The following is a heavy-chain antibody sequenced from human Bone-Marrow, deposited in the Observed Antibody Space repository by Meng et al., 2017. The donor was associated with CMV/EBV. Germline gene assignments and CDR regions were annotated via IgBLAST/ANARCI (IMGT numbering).Heavy chain of an antibody. Sequence: SLKISCAASGFTFDDYAMHWVRQAPGKGLEWVSGISWNSGSTGYADSVKGRFTISRDNAKNSLYLQMNSLRPEDTALYYCAKATAGSSAYYYYAMDVWGQGDTV. D-gene: IGHD1-26*01. V-gene: IGHV3-9*01. CDR1: GFTFDDYA. CDR3: AKATAGSSAYYYYAMDV. J-gene: IGHJ6*02. CDR2: ISWNSGST.